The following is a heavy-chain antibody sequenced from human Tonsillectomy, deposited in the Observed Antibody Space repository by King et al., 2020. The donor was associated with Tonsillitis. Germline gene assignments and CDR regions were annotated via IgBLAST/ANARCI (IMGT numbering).Heavy chain of an antibody. J-gene: IGHJ4*02. CDR2: IYHSGNT. D-gene: IGHD2-21*01. V-gene: IGHV4-38-2*01. Sequence: VQLQESGPGLVKPSETLSLTCAVSGYSISSGYYWGWIRQPPGKGLEWIGNIYHSGNTYYNPSLKSRVTISVDTSKNQFSLKLSSVTAADTAVYYCARVAIYWNFDYWGQGTLVTVSS. CDR3: ARVAIYWNFDY. CDR1: GYSISSGYY.